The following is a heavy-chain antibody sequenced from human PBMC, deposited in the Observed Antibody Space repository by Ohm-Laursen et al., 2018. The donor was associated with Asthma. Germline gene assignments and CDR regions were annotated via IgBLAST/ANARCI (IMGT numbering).Heavy chain of an antibody. CDR3: ARDLADYGDNNWFDP. V-gene: IGHV3-74*01. CDR1: GFTFSSYW. CDR2: INSDGSST. Sequence: SLRLSCTASGFTFSSYWMHWVRQAPGKGLVWVSRINSDGSSTSYADSVKGRFTISRDNAKNTLYLQMNSLRAEDTAVYYCARDLADYGDNNWFDPWGQGTLVTASS. D-gene: IGHD4-17*01. J-gene: IGHJ5*02.